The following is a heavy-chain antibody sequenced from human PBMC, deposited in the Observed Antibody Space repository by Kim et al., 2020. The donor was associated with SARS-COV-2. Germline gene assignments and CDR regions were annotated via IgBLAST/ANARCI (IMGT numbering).Heavy chain of an antibody. CDR2: IIPIFGTT. CDR3: ARGATMVRGVTSGWYFDL. Sequence: SVKVYCKASGGTFSSYGISWVRQAPGQGLEWMGGIIPIFGTTNYAQNLQGRVTITADESTSTAYMELSSLRSEDTAVYYYARGATMVRGVTSGWYFDLWGRGTLVTVSS. V-gene: IGHV1-69*13. CDR1: GGTFSSYG. D-gene: IGHD3-10*01. J-gene: IGHJ2*01.